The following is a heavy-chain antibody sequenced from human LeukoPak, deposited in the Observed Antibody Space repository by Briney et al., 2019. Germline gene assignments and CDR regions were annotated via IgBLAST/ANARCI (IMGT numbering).Heavy chain of an antibody. CDR2: IYYSGST. CDR1: GGSISSYY. CDR3: ARRWFGELPDY. Sequence: KPSETLSLTCTVSGGSISSYYWSWIRQPPGKGLEWIGYIYYSGSTNYNPSLKSRVTISVDTSKNQFSLKLSSVTAADTAVYYCARRWFGELPDYWGQGTLGTVSS. V-gene: IGHV4-59*01. D-gene: IGHD3-10*01. J-gene: IGHJ4*02.